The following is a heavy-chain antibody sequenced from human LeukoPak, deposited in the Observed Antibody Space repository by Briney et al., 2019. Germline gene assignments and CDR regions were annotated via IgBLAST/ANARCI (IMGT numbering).Heavy chain of an antibody. CDR1: GYSISSGYY. J-gene: IGHJ4*02. Sequence: SETLSLTCAASGYSISSGYYWGWIRQPPGKGLEWIGSIYHSGSTYYNPSLKSRVTISVDTSKNQFSLKLSSVTAADTAVYYCARLPIVTATEDYWGQGTLVTVSS. V-gene: IGHV4-38-2*01. D-gene: IGHD5-18*01. CDR2: IYHSGST. CDR3: ARLPIVTATEDY.